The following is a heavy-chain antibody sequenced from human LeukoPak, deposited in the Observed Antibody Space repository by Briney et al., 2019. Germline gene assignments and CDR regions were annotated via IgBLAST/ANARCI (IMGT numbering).Heavy chain of an antibody. CDR2: ITSDGNNT. D-gene: IGHD3-10*01. V-gene: IGHV3-74*01. Sequence: GGSLRLSCAASGFTFSSYSMNWVRQAPGKGLVWVSRITSDGNNTNYADSVKGRFTISRDNAKNTLYLQMNSLRAEDTAVYYCARGGGWFGPFGELTAFDIWGQGTMVTVSS. CDR3: ARGGGWFGPFGELTAFDI. J-gene: IGHJ3*02. CDR1: GFTFSSYS.